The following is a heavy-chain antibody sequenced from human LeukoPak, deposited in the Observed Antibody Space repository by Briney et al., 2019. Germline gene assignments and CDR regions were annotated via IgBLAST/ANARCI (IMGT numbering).Heavy chain of an antibody. CDR1: GFTFSSYS. CDR3: ARVPGGGIHLWYPFDY. D-gene: IGHD5-18*01. CDR2: ISSSSSYI. Sequence: PGGSLRLSCAASGFTFSSYSMNWVRQAPGKGLEWVSSISSSSSYIYYADSVKGRFTISRDNAKNSLYLQMNSLRADDTAVYYCARVPGGGIHLWYPFDYWGQGTLVTVSS. J-gene: IGHJ4*02. V-gene: IGHV3-21*01.